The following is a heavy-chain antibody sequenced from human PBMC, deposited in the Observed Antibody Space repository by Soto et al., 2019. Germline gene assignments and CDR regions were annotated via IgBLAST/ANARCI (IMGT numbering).Heavy chain of an antibody. D-gene: IGHD2-8*01. J-gene: IGHJ6*03. CDR2: IYYSGST. CDR1: GGSISSYY. V-gene: IGHV4-59*01. CDR3: ARGGLVYAIPHYYYYYMDV. Sequence: SETLSLTCTVSGGSISSYYWSWIRQPPGKGLEWIGYIYYSGSTNYNPSLKSRVTISVDTSKNQFSLKLSSVTAADTAVYYCARGGLVYAIPHYYYYYMDVWGKGTTVTVSS.